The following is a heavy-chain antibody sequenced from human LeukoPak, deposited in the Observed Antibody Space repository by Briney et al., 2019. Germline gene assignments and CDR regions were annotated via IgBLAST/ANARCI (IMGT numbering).Heavy chain of an antibody. CDR2: IYYSGST. V-gene: IGHV4-59*01. D-gene: IGHD3-10*01. Sequence: SETLSLTCTVPGGSISSYYWSWIRQPPGKGLEWIGYIYYSGSTNYNPSLKSRVTISVDTSKNQFSLKLSSVTAADTAVYYCARMRRGNWFDPWGQGTLVTVSS. J-gene: IGHJ5*02. CDR3: ARMRRGNWFDP. CDR1: GGSISSYY.